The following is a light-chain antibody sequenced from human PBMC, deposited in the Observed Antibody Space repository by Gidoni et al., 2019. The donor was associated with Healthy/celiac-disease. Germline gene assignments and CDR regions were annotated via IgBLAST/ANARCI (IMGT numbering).Light chain of an antibody. CDR2: WAS. Sequence: DLVMTQSPDSLAVSLGERATINCKSSQSVLYSSNNKNYLAWYQQKPGQPPKLLIYWASTRESGVPDRGSGSGSGTDFTLTISSLQAEDVAVYYCQQYYSTPQTFGQXTKLEIK. V-gene: IGKV4-1*01. CDR1: QSVLYSSNNKNY. CDR3: QQYYSTPQT. J-gene: IGKJ2*01.